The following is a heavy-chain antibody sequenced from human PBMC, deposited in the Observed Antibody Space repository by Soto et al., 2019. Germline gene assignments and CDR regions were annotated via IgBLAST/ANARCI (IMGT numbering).Heavy chain of an antibody. Sequence: QVQLVESGGGVVQPGRSLRLSCAASGFTFSSYAMHWVRQAPGKGLEWVAVISYDGSNKYYADSVKGRFTISRDNSKNSLYLQMNSLRAEDKAVYYCARPIGDILAGYYLDAFDIWGQGTMVTVSS. CDR2: ISYDGSNK. V-gene: IGHV3-30-3*01. CDR3: ARPIGDILAGYYLDAFDI. D-gene: IGHD3-9*01. CDR1: GFTFSSYA. J-gene: IGHJ3*02.